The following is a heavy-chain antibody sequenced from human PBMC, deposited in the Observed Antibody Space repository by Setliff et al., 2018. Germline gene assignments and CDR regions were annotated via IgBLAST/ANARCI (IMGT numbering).Heavy chain of an antibody. CDR3: VREGYSEYFQD. V-gene: IGHV4-59*02. Sequence: SETLSLTCNVSGASVSSHYWDWIRQPPGKGLEWIGFISYSGITTYSVSLKSRVSISVDTSKNQLSLTLSSVTAADTAVYYCVREGYSEYFQDWGRGTLVTV. CDR1: GASVSSHY. CDR2: ISYSGIT. J-gene: IGHJ1*01. D-gene: IGHD1-1*01.